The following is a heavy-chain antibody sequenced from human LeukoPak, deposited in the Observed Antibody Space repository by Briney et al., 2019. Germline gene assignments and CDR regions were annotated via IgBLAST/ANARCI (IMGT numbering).Heavy chain of an antibody. Sequence: GASVKVSCKTFGYTFIDYFIHWVRQAPGQGLEWMGRLNPNNGYTFYTEDFQGRVTMTSDTSISTAYMELSRLTSDDTALYYCARDLSSTSNWEFDYWGQGTLVTVSS. V-gene: IGHV1-2*06. D-gene: IGHD7-27*01. J-gene: IGHJ4*02. CDR2: LNPNNGYT. CDR1: GYTFIDYF. CDR3: ARDLSSTSNWEFDY.